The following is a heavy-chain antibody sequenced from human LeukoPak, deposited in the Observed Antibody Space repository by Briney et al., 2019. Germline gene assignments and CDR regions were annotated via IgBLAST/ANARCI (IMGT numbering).Heavy chain of an antibody. J-gene: IGHJ3*02. CDR2: ISGSGGSI. D-gene: IGHD3-22*01. CDR3: AEGVYYDRSAYNALDI. CDR1: GFTFSSYA. V-gene: IGHV3-23*01. Sequence: GGSLRLSCAASGFTFSSYAMSWVRQAPGKGLEWVSAISGSGGSIYYADSVKGRFIISRDNSKNTLYLQMNSLRAEDTAVYYCAEGVYYDRSAYNALDIWGQGTTVTVSS.